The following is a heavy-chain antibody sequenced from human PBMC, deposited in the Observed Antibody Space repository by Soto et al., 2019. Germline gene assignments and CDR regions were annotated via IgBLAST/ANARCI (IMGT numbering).Heavy chain of an antibody. CDR3: AKGAQAAAVLDH. D-gene: IGHD6-25*01. Sequence: QVQLLESGGGVVQPGGSLNLPGTRLGSPFSLYGFHWVRQAPGKGLEWLAVISFDGKNRYYADSVKGRFTISRDNSKTTLFLQMSNLRADDTAVYFCAKGAQAAAVLDHWGQGALVTVAS. J-gene: IGHJ4*02. V-gene: IGHV3-30*18. CDR1: GSPFSLYG. CDR2: ISFDGKNR.